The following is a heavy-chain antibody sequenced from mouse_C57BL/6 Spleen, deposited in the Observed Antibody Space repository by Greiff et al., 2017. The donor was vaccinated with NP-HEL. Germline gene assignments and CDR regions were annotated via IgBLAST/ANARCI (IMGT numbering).Heavy chain of an antibody. CDR3: ARGEVTRAMDY. J-gene: IGHJ4*01. V-gene: IGHV1-66*01. CDR1: GYSFTSYY. Sequence: QVQLQQSGPELVKPGASVKISCKASGYSFTSYYIHWVKQRPGQGLEWIGWIYPGSGNTKYNEKFKGKATLTADTSSSTAYMQLSSLTSEDSAVYYCARGEVTRAMDYWGQGTSVTVSS. CDR2: IYPGSGNT. D-gene: IGHD2-2*01.